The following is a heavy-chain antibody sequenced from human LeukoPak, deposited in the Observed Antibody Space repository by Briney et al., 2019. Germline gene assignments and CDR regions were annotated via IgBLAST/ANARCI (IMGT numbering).Heavy chain of an antibody. CDR1: GFTFSSYG. J-gene: IGHJ6*02. D-gene: IGHD3-10*01. CDR2: ISYDGSNK. Sequence: QSGGSLRLSCAASGFTFSSYGMHWVRQAPGKGLEWVAVISYDGSNKYYADSVKGRFTISRDNSKNMYLQMNSLRAEDTAVYYCAKDLISMVRGSPMDVWGQGTTVTVSS. V-gene: IGHV3-30*18. CDR3: AKDLISMVRGSPMDV.